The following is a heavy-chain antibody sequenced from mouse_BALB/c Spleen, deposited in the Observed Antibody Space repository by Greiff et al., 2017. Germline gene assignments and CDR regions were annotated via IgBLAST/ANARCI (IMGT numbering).Heavy chain of an antibody. V-gene: IGHV3-2*02. Sequence: VQLQQSGPGLVKPSQSLSLTCTVTGYSITSDYAWNWIRQFPGNKLEWMGYISYSGSTSYNPSLKSRISITRDTSKNQFFLQLNSVTTEDTATYYCARKYDYDGGFAYWGQGTLVTVSA. CDR2: ISYSGST. D-gene: IGHD2-4*01. CDR1: GYSITSDYA. CDR3: ARKYDYDGGFAY. J-gene: IGHJ3*01.